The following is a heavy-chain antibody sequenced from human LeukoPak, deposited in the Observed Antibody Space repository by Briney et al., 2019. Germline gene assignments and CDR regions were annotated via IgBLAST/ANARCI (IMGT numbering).Heavy chain of an antibody. Sequence: PGGSLRLSCAASGFTFSGYGMHWVRQPPGRGLEWVAIIWHDGTDKYYADSVKGRFTVSRDNSRNTLYLQMSSLRVEDTAVYYCARDFSSGWVDYWGQGTLVTVSS. CDR3: ARDFSSGWVDY. V-gene: IGHV3-33*08. J-gene: IGHJ4*02. CDR1: GFTFSGYG. CDR2: IWHDGTDK. D-gene: IGHD6-19*01.